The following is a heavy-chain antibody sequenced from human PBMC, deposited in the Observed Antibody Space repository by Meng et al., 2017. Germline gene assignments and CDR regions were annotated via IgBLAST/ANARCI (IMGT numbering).Heavy chain of an antibody. CDR3: ARLWFGEYTFDY. Sequence: ESLKISCAASGFTVSSNYMSWVRQAPGKGLEWVSVIYSGGSTYYADSVKGRFTISRDNSKNTLYLQMNNLRAEDTAVCYCARLWFGEYTFDYWGQGTLVTVSS. D-gene: IGHD3-10*01. J-gene: IGHJ4*02. V-gene: IGHV3-53*01. CDR1: GFTVSSNY. CDR2: IYSGGST.